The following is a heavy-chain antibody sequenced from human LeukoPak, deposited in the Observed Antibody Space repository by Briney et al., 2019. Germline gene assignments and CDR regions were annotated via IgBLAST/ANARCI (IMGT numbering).Heavy chain of an antibody. J-gene: IGHJ4*02. V-gene: IGHV3-21*01. Sequence: GGSLRLSCAASGFTFSSYSMNWVRQAPGKGLEWVSSISSSSSYIYYADSVKGRFTISRDNAKNSLYLQMNSLRAEDTAVYYCARAEGSSWSTFDYWGQGTLVTVSS. CDR2: ISSSSSYI. CDR3: ARAEGSSWSTFDY. D-gene: IGHD6-13*01. CDR1: GFTFSSYS.